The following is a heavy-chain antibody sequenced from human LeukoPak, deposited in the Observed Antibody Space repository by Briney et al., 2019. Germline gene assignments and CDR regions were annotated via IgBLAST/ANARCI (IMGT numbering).Heavy chain of an antibody. Sequence: ASVKVSCKASGYTFTSYYMHWVRQAPGQGLEWMGIINPSGGSTSYAQKFQGRVTMTRDTSTSTVYMELSSLRSEDTAVYYCASPSSAMAYGHDAFDIWGQGTMVTVSS. V-gene: IGHV1-46*01. CDR3: ASPSSAMAYGHDAFDI. D-gene: IGHD5-18*01. J-gene: IGHJ3*02. CDR1: GYTFTSYY. CDR2: INPSGGST.